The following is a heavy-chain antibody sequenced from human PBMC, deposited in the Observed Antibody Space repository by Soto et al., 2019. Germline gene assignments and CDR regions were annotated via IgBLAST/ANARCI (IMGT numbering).Heavy chain of an antibody. D-gene: IGHD1-26*01. CDR2: VRYDGSDT. Sequence: QVQLVESGGGVVQPGGSLRLSCAVSQVIFSGYGMHWVRQAPGKGLEWVAHVRYDGSDTNYADSVKGRFTISRDNSKNTLYLQMNSLRAEDPAVYYCARDGVGGTMFFGYLDYWGHGSLVTVSS. CDR1: QVIFSGYG. CDR3: ARDGVGGTMFFGYLDY. J-gene: IGHJ4*01. V-gene: IGHV3-33*01.